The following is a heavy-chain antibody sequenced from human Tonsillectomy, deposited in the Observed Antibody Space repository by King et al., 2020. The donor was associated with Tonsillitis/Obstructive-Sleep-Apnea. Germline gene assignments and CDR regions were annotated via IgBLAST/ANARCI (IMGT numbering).Heavy chain of an antibody. J-gene: IGHJ4*02. CDR2: IDPSDSYT. CDR1: GYSFTSYW. V-gene: IGHV5-10-1*01. D-gene: IGHD2-15*01. Sequence: QLVQSGAEVKKPGESLRISCKGSGYSFTSYWISWVRQMPGKGLEWMGKIDPSDSYTDYSPSFQGHVTISADKSISTAYLQWSSLKASDTAMYYCARHYEGYCSSGSCYPDYWGQGTLVTVST. CDR3: ARHYEGYCSSGSCYPDY.